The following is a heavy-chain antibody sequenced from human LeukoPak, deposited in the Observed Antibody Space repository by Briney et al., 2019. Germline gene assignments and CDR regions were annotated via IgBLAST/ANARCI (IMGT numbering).Heavy chain of an antibody. CDR1: GGSFSGYY. D-gene: IGHD4-17*01. J-gene: IGHJ4*02. V-gene: IGHV4-34*01. CDR2: VNHSGTT. Sequence: SETLSLTCAVYGGSFSGYYWSWIRQPPGKGLEWIGEVNHSGTTNYNPSLKSRVTISVDKSKMQFSLKLTSVTAADTAVYYCARTPQGDAYGDYAADYWGQGTQVSVSS. CDR3: ARTPQGDAYGDYAADY.